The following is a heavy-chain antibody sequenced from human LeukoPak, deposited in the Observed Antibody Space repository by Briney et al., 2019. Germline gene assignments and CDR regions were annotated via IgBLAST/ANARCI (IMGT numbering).Heavy chain of an antibody. CDR2: IYYSGST. J-gene: IGHJ4*02. Sequence: PSETLSLTCTVSGGSISSGGYYWSWIRQHPGKGLEWIGYIYYSGSTYYNPSLKSRVTISVDTSKNQFSLKLSSVTAADTAVYYCARGQSKYYDILTGPPRYWGQGTLVTVSS. CDR3: ARGQSKYYDILTGPPRY. D-gene: IGHD3-9*01. CDR1: GGSISSGGYY. V-gene: IGHV4-31*03.